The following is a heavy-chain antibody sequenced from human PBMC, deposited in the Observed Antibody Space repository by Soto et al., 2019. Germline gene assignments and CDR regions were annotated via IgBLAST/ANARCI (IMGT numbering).Heavy chain of an antibody. CDR2: MSYDGSND. D-gene: IGHD1-26*01. CDR3: AKWQGVLGATTGLDY. J-gene: IGHJ4*02. Sequence: QVQLVESGGGVVQPGTSLRLSCAASGFPFSTYGMHWVRQAPGRGLEWVAFMSYDGSNDYYADSVKGRFTIYRDNSKNTLYLQITSLRAEDTAVYYCAKWQGVLGATTGLDYWGQGTLVTVSS. V-gene: IGHV3-30*18. CDR1: GFPFSTYG.